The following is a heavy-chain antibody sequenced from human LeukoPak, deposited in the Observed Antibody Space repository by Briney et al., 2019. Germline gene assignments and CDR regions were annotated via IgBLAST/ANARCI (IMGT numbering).Heavy chain of an antibody. CDR1: GFTFDDYG. V-gene: IGHV3-20*04. J-gene: IGHJ4*02. CDR2: INWNGGTT. D-gene: IGHD5-12*01. Sequence: GGSLRLSCAASGFTFDDYGMSWVRQAPGKGLEWVSGINWNGGTTRYADSVKGRFTISRDNAKNSLYLQMNSLRAEDTASYYCAKGASSGYDHIAFDYWGQGTLVTVSS. CDR3: AKGASSGYDHIAFDY.